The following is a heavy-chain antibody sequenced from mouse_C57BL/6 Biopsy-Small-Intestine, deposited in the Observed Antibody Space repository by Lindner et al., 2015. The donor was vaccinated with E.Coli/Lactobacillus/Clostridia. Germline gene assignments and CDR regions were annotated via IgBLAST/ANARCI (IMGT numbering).Heavy chain of an antibody. CDR1: GYTFTTYG. CDR2: VSAYNDNT. J-gene: IGHJ4*01. V-gene: IGHV1-4*01. CDR3: ARDTWFGDLPGGDFDC. Sequence: SVKVSCKASGYTFTTYGISWVRQAPGQGLEWMGWVSAYNDNTNYAQKFQGRVTMTTDTSTSTASMELRSLRSDDTAVYYCARDTWFGDLPGGDFDCWGQGTLVTVSS. D-gene: IGHD1-1*02.